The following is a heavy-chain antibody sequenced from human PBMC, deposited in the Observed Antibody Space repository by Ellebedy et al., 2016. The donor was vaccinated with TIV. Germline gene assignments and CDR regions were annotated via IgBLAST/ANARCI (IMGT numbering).Heavy chain of an antibody. Sequence: GGSLRLSCKRSGSGFTNYWIAWVREMPGKGLEWMGIVFPDDSRTRYSPSVQGHVTISADKSTNTAYLQWNSLQASDSGIYYCARQDNGDLRDWGQGTLVTVSS. CDR3: ARQDNGDLRD. CDR1: GSGFTNYW. CDR2: VFPDDSRT. V-gene: IGHV5-51*01. D-gene: IGHD2-21*02. J-gene: IGHJ4*02.